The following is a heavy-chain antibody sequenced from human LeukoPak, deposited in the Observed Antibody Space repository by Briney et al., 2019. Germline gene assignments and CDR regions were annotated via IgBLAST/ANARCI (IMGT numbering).Heavy chain of an antibody. Sequence: PSETLSLTCTVSGGSVSTYYWSWIRQSAGKGLEWIGHISTSGSTTYNPSLKSRVTMSVDTSKNQFSLKLSSVTAADTAVYYCARLSRSAPNWFDPWGQGTLVTVSS. V-gene: IGHV4-4*07. CDR1: GGSVSTYY. J-gene: IGHJ5*02. CDR3: ARLSRSAPNWFDP. CDR2: ISTSGST.